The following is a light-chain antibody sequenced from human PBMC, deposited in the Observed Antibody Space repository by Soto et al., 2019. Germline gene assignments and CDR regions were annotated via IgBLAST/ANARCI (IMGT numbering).Light chain of an antibody. CDR2: DAS. J-gene: IGKJ5*01. CDR1: QSVSSY. Sequence: EIVLTQSPATLSLSPGERATLSCRASQSVSSYLAWYQQKPGQAPRLLIYDASNRATGIPARFSGSGSGTDFTLTISRLEPEDFAVYYCQQRSNWPSITFGQGTRLETK. CDR3: QQRSNWPSIT. V-gene: IGKV3-11*01.